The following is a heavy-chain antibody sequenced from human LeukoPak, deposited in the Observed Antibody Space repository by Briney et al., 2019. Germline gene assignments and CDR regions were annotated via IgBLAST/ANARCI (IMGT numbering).Heavy chain of an antibody. CDR3: ARVPWGSGNYYLA. J-gene: IGHJ5*02. D-gene: IGHD3-10*01. V-gene: IGHV1-2*05. CDR2: INPNRGGT. CDR1: GYTFTGYY. Sequence: ASVKVSCKASGYTFTGYYMHGVRHAPGQGLEWVGRINPNRGGTNYTQKCQGRDTITRHTSVSTAYRELSRLRSDDTCVYYCARVPWGSGNYYLAWGQGTLVTVSS.